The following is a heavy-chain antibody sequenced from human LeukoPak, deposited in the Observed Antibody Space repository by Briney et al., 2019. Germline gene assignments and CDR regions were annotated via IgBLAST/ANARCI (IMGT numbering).Heavy chain of an antibody. J-gene: IGHJ6*02. CDR3: ARGRGVQLWSEDYYYGMDV. CDR1: GGSFSGYY. CDR2: INHSGST. V-gene: IGHV4-34*01. D-gene: IGHD5-18*01. Sequence: PSETLSLTCAVYGGSFSGYYWSWIRQPPGKGLEWIGEINHSGSTNYNPSLKSRVTISVDTSKNQFSLKLSSVTAADTAVYYCARGRGVQLWSEDYYYGMDVWGQGTTVTVSS.